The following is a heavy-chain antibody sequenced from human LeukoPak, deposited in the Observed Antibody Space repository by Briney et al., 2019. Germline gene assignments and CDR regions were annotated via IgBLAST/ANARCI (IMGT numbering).Heavy chain of an antibody. CDR3: ARVGPWGSSSSGNYGMDV. CDR2: ISYDGSNK. CDR1: GFTFSSYA. J-gene: IGHJ6*02. Sequence: GGPLRLSCAASGFTFSSYAMHWVRQAPGKGLEWVAVISYDGSNKYYADSVKGRFTISRDNSKNTLYLQMNSLRAEDTAVYYCARVGPWGSSSSGNYGMDVWGQGTTVTVSS. D-gene: IGHD6-6*01. V-gene: IGHV3-30*04.